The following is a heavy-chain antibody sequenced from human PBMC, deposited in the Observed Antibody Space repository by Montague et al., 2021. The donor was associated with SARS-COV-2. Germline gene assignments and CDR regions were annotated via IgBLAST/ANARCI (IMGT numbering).Heavy chain of an antibody. CDR1: GGSFSGYS. V-gene: IGHV4-34*01. Sequence: SETLSLTCAVYGGSFSGYSWSWIRQPPGTGLEWIGEINHSGSTNYNPSLTSRVTISVDTSKNQFSLKLSSVTAADTAVYSCARWDDYDSSGYYRWGQGTLVTVSS. CDR2: INHSGST. J-gene: IGHJ4*02. D-gene: IGHD3-22*01. CDR3: ARWDDYDSSGYYR.